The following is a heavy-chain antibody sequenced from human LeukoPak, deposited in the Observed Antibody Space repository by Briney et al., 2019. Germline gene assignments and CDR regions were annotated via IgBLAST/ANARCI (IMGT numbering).Heavy chain of an antibody. D-gene: IGHD3-3*01. V-gene: IGHV3-30*03. CDR1: GFTFSGYG. CDR3: TRYDSSRFDP. Sequence: RRSLRLSCAASGFTFSGYGMHWVRQAPGKGLEWVTGIAYVGSREHYADSVKGRFTISRDNSRNTMDLQMNSLRVEDTAVYHCTRYDSSRFDPWGQGTLVTVSS. CDR2: IAYVGSRE. J-gene: IGHJ5*02.